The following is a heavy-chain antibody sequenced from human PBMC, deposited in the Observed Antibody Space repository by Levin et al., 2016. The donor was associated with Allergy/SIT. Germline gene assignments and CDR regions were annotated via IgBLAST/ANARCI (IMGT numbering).Heavy chain of an antibody. J-gene: IGHJ5*02. CDR3: ARARGSWNWFDP. CDR2: VYSGGST. V-gene: IGHV3-66*01. Sequence: WIRQPPGKGLEWVSLVYSGGSTYYADSVKGRFIISRDNSRNTLFLQIDSLRAEDTAMYYCARARGSWNWFDPWGQGTLVTVSS. D-gene: IGHD6-13*01.